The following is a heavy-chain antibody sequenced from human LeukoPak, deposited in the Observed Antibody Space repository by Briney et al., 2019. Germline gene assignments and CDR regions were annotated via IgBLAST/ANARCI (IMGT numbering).Heavy chain of an antibody. D-gene: IGHD2-15*01. J-gene: IGHJ6*03. CDR3: AREGGNYFYMDV. V-gene: IGHV3-21*01. CDR1: GFTFSSYG. CDR2: MSGSSTYI. Sequence: GGSLRLSCAASGFTFSSYGMHWVRQAPGKGLEWISSMSGSSTYIYYGDSVRGRFTISRDNAKNSLHLQMNSLRADDAGVYYCAREGGNYFYMDVWGIGTTVTISS.